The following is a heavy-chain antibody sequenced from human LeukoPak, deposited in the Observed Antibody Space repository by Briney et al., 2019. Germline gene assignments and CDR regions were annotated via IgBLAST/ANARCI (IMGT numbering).Heavy chain of an antibody. CDR2: ISSSSTTI. CDR3: ARDLTTVTTPGY. J-gene: IGHJ4*02. CDR1: GFTFSSYS. V-gene: IGHV3-48*01. D-gene: IGHD4-17*01. Sequence: GGSLRLSYAASGFTFSSYSMNWIRQAPGKGLEWISYISSSSTTISYADSVKGRFTISRDNAKNSLFLRMNSLRAEDTALYYCARDLTTVTTPGYWGQGTLVTVSS.